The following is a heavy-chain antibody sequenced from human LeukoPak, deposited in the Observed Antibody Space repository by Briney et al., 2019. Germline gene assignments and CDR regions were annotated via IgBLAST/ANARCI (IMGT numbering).Heavy chain of an antibody. CDR3: ANIFPDYFYDSSGCAFDY. V-gene: IGHV2-5*02. Sequence: SGPTLVKPTQTLTLTCTCSGFSLSTSGVGVGWIRQPPGKALEWLALIYWDDDKRYSPSLKSRLTITKDTSKNQVVLTMTNMDPVDTATYYCANIFPDYFYDSSGCAFDYWGQGTLVTVSS. D-gene: IGHD3-22*01. CDR1: GFSLSTSGVG. CDR2: IYWDDDK. J-gene: IGHJ4*02.